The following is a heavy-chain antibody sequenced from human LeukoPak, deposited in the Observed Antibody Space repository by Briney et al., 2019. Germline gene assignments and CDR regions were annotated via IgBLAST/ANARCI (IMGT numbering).Heavy chain of an antibody. J-gene: IGHJ3*02. V-gene: IGHV4-38-2*02. D-gene: IGHD3-16*02. CDR2: IYHSGST. CDR3: AREWLSDAFDI. Sequence: PSETLSLTCTVSGYFISSGYYWGWIRQPPGKGLEWIGSIYHSGSTYYNPSLKSRVTISLDTSKNQFSLKLSSVTAADTAVYYCAREWLSDAFDIWGQGTMVTVSS. CDR1: GYFISSGYY.